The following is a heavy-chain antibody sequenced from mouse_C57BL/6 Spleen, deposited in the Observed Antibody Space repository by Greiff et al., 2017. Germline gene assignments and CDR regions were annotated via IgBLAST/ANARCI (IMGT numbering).Heavy chain of an antibody. CDR1: GYTFTSYW. J-gene: IGHJ1*03. CDR3: ARRYYSNYEYFDV. CDR2: IDPSDSYT. D-gene: IGHD2-5*01. V-gene: IGHV1-69*01. Sequence: QVQLKQPGAELVMPGASVKLSCKASGYTFTSYWMHWVKQRPGQGLEWIGEIDPSDSYTNYNQKFKGKSTLTVDKSSSTAYMQLSSLTSEDSAVYYCARRYYSNYEYFDVWGTGTTVTVSS.